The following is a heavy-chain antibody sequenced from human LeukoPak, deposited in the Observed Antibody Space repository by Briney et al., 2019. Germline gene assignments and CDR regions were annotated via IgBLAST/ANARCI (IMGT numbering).Heavy chain of an antibody. J-gene: IGHJ6*03. CDR3: ARDEDCSSTSCYPYHMDV. CDR2: IHITGST. CDR1: GDSITNYY. V-gene: IGHV4-4*07. Sequence: PSETLSLTCTVSGDSITNYYWSWIRQPAGKGLEWIGRIHITGSTNYNPSLKSRVTISIDKSKNQFSLKLSSVTAADTAIYYCARDEDCSSTSCYPYHMDVWVKGITVNVSS. D-gene: IGHD2-2*01.